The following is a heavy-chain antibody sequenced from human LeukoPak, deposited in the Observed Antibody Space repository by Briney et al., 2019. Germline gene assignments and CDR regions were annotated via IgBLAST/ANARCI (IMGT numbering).Heavy chain of an antibody. Sequence: PGGSLRLSCAASGFTFSSYGMHWVRQAPGKGLEWVAVIWYDGSNKYYADSVKGRFTISRDNSKNTLYLQMNSLRAEDTAVYYCAKPEGVYSSSSRDAFDIWGQGTMVTVSS. V-gene: IGHV3-33*06. CDR1: GFTFSSYG. J-gene: IGHJ3*02. D-gene: IGHD6-6*01. CDR3: AKPEGVYSSSSRDAFDI. CDR2: IWYDGSNK.